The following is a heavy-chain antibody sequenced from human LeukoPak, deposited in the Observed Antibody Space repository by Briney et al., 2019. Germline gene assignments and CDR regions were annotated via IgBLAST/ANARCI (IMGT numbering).Heavy chain of an antibody. CDR3: ARGFGRLYYYDSSGFWYFDL. CDR2: IYYSGST. V-gene: IGHV4-59*01. J-gene: IGHJ2*01. D-gene: IGHD3-22*01. CDR1: GGSISSYY. Sequence: PSETLSLTCTVSGGSISSYYWSWIRQPPGKGLEWIGYIYYSGSTNYNPSLKSRVTISVDTSKNQFSPKLSSVTAADTAVYYCARGFGRLYYYDSSGFWYFDLWGRGTLVTVSS.